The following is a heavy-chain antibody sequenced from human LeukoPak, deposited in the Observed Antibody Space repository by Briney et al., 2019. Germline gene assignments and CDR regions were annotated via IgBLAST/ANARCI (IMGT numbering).Heavy chain of an antibody. D-gene: IGHD3-10*01. Sequence: SVXXSCKASXXXXSXYAISWVRQAPGQGLEWMGRIIPILGIANYAQKFQGRVTITADKSTSTAYMELSSLRSEDTAVYYCAGILWFGELLGGFDYWGQGTLVTVSS. CDR2: IIPILGIA. V-gene: IGHV1-69*04. CDR3: AGILWFGELLGGFDY. J-gene: IGHJ4*02. CDR1: XXXXSXYA.